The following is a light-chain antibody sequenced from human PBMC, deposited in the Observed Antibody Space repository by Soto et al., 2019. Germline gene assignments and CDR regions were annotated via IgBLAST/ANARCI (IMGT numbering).Light chain of an antibody. CDR2: GAY. CDR3: QQYGSSPWT. V-gene: IGKV3-20*01. CDR1: QSVNNH. Sequence: EIVMTQSPATLSVSPGERATLSCRASQSVNNHLAWYQQKPGQAPRLLIYGAYYRATGISARFSGSGSGTDFTLTISRLEPEDFAVYYCQQYGSSPWTFGQGTKVDIK. J-gene: IGKJ1*01.